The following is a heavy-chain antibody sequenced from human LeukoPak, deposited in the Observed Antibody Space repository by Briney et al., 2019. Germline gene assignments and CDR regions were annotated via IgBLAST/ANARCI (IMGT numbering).Heavy chain of an antibody. CDR1: GFTFSSYA. J-gene: IGHJ4*02. CDR2: ISGSGGST. D-gene: IGHD3-22*01. V-gene: IGHV3-23*01. CDR3: AKPYDSSGYYYIDY. Sequence: GGCLRLSCAASGFTFSSYAMSWVRQAQGKELGLVSAISGSGGSTYYADSVKGRFTISRDNSKNTLYLQMNSLRAEDTAVYYCAKPYDSSGYYYIDYWGQGTLVTVSS.